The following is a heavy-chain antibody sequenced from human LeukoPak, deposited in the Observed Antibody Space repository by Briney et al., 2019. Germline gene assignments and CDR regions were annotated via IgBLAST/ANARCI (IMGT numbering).Heavy chain of an antibody. CDR3: ARTIEMAAISYFDY. J-gene: IGHJ4*02. D-gene: IGHD5-24*01. CDR1: GFTFSSYA. Sequence: HPGGSLRLSCAASGFTFSSYAMSWVRQAPGKGLEWVSYISSSDSTIYYADSVKGRFTISRDNAKNSLYLQMNSLRAGDTAVYYCARTIEMAAISYFDYWGQGTLVTVSS. CDR2: ISSSDSTI. V-gene: IGHV3-48*03.